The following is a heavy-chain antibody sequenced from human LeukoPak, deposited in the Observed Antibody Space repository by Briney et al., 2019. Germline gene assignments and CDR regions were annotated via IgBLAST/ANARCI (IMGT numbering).Heavy chain of an antibody. CDR1: GYTFPSYD. D-gene: IGHD3-22*01. Sequence: ASVKVSCKASGYTFPSYDINWVRQATGQGLEWMGLMNPNSGNTGYAQKFQGRVTMTRNTSISTAYMELSSLRSEDTAVYYCARGLRGPTSGDYPEYIPPYYYDSSGYPKSDYYYYYMDVWGKGTTVTISS. V-gene: IGHV1-8*01. CDR2: MNPNSGNT. J-gene: IGHJ6*03. CDR3: ARGLRGPTSGDYPEYIPPYYYDSSGYPKSDYYYYYMDV.